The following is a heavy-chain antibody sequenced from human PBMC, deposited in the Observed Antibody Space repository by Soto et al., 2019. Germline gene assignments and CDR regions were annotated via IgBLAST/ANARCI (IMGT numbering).Heavy chain of an antibody. CDR1: GFTFGDYA. V-gene: IGHV3-49*04. CDR2: IRSKAYGGTT. J-gene: IGHJ5*02. CDR3: TRALYYDSSGSDSNWFDT. D-gene: IGHD3-22*01. Sequence: PGGSLRLSCTASGFTFGDYAMSWVRQAPGKGLEWVGFIRSKAYGGTTEYAASVKGRFTISRDDSKSIAYLQMNSLKTEDTAVYYCTRALYYDSSGSDSNWFDTWGQGTLVTVSS.